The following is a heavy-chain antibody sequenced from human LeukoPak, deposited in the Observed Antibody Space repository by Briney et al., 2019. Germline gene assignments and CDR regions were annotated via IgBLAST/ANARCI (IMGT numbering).Heavy chain of an antibody. CDR1: GYTFTSYY. J-gene: IGHJ4*02. D-gene: IGHD3-16*01. CDR3: ATSPPPPHMITFGGGGY. V-gene: IGHV1-46*01. CDR2: INPSGGST. Sequence: ASVKVSCKASGYTFTSYYIHWVRQAPGQGLDWMGIINPSGGSTTYAQKFQGRVTMTEDTSTDTAYMELSSLRSEDTAVYYCATSPPPPHMITFGGGGYWGQGTLVTVSS.